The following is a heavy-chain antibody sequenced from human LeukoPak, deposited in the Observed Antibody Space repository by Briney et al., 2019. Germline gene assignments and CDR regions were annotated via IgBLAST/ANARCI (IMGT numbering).Heavy chain of an antibody. Sequence: SETLSLTCTVSGGSISSYYWSWIRQPPGKGLEWIGYIYYSGSTNYNPSLKSRLTISIDTSKNQFSLKLSSVTAADTAVYYCARARLREARNWGQGTLVTVSS. CDR2: IYYSGST. D-gene: IGHD1-26*01. CDR1: GGSISSYY. J-gene: IGHJ4*02. V-gene: IGHV4-59*08. CDR3: ARARLREARN.